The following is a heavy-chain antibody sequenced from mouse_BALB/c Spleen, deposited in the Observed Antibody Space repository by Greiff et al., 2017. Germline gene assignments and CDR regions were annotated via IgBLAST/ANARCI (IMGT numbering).Heavy chain of an antibody. CDR1: GFTFNTYA. V-gene: IGHV10-3*03. CDR2: IRSKSNNYAT. D-gene: IGHD2-10*02. CDR3: VREYGNYDAMDY. J-gene: IGHJ4*01. Sequence: EVMLVESGGGLVQPKGSLKLSCAASGFTFNTYAMHWVCQAPGKGLEWVARIRSKSNNYATYYADSVKDRFTISRDDSQSMLYLQMNNLKTEDTAMYYCVREYGNYDAMDYWGQGTSVTVSS.